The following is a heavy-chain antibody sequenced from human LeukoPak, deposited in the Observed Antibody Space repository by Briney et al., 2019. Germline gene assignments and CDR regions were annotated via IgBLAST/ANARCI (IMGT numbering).Heavy chain of an antibody. Sequence: KPSETLSLTCTVSGGSISSYYWSWIRQPPGKGLEWIGYIYYSGSTNYNPSLNSRVTIPVDTSKNQFYLKLSSVTAADTAVYYCARRSRWLPNDYWGQGTLVTVSS. CDR1: GGSISSYY. D-gene: IGHD6-19*01. J-gene: IGHJ4*02. V-gene: IGHV4-59*12. CDR2: IYYSGST. CDR3: ARRSRWLPNDY.